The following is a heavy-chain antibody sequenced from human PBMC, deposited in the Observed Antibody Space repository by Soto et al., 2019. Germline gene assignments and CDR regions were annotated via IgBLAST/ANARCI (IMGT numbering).Heavy chain of an antibody. CDR2: ISYDGSRK. J-gene: IGHJ6*02. V-gene: IGHV3-30*18. CDR3: AKETDYSIICYGMDV. CDR1: GSTFTSHG. D-gene: IGHD4-4*01. Sequence: QVQLVQSGGGVVQPGRSLRLSCVGSGSTFTSHGMHWVRQAPGKGLEWVAIISYDGSRKNYADSVKGRFTISRDNSKNTLFLQMNSLRAEDTAVYYCAKETDYSIICYGMDVWGQGTTVAV.